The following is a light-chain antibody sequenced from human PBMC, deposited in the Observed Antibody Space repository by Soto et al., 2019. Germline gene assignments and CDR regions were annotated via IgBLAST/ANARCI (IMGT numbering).Light chain of an antibody. CDR2: GAS. CDR3: QQYRDWFRLS. V-gene: IGKV3-15*01. J-gene: IGKJ2*01. Sequence: EIVLTQPAILSVSPGEGATLSCRASQSVATNLAWYQQKAGQAPRLLIYGASTRATGIPARFSGSVSGTEFTLSISSLQSEDFAVYYCQQYRDWFRLSFGRGTKLEIK. CDR1: QSVATN.